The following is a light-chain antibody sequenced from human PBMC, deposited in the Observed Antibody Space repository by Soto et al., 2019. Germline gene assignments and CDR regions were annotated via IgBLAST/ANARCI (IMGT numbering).Light chain of an antibody. CDR2: SGN. CDR3: AAWDDRLNGRV. V-gene: IGLV1-44*01. CDR1: SSNIRSNT. Sequence: LSHLPSASGTPVQRVTISWAMSSSNIRSNTVNWYQHLPGTAPKLLIYSGNQRPSGVPDRFSGSKSGTSASLAISGLQSEDETEYYCAAWDDRLNGRVFGTGTKVT. J-gene: IGLJ1*01.